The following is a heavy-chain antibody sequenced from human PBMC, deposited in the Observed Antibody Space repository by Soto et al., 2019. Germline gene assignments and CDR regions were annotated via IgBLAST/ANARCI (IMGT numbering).Heavy chain of an antibody. CDR3: ARGAVPYYYYYMDV. D-gene: IGHD6-19*01. CDR2: INGDGSTT. CDR1: GFNFNTFW. Sequence: GGSLRLSCAASGFNFNTFWMHWVRQTPEKGLVWVSRINGDGSTTIYADSVKGRFTISRDNAENTVYLQMNSLRAEDTAVYFCARGAVPYYYYYMDVWGKGTTVTVSS. J-gene: IGHJ6*03. V-gene: IGHV3-74*01.